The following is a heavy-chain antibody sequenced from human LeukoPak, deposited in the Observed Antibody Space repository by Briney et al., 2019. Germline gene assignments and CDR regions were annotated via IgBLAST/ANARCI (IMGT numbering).Heavy chain of an antibody. Sequence: TSSETLSLTCAVYGGSFSGYYWSWIRQPPGKGLEWIGEINRSGSTNYNPSLKSRVTISVDTSKNQFSLKLSSVTAADTAVYYCATRLANYDILSWGRGTLVTVSS. J-gene: IGHJ2*01. CDR3: ATRLANYDILS. CDR2: INRSGST. D-gene: IGHD3-9*01. CDR1: GGSFSGYY. V-gene: IGHV4-34*01.